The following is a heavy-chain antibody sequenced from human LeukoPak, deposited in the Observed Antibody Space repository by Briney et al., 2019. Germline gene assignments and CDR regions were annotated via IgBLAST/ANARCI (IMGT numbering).Heavy chain of an antibody. CDR3: TKDRDLGYYDFWSGYPSYNWFDP. CDR1: GFTFSSYG. Sequence: PGRSLRLSCAPSGFTFSSYGMHWVREAPGKGLEWVAVISYDGSNKYYADSVKGRFTISRDNSKNTLYLQMNSLRAEDTAVYYCTKDRDLGYYDFWSGYPSYNWFDPWGQGTLVTVSS. CDR2: ISYDGSNK. V-gene: IGHV3-30*18. J-gene: IGHJ5*02. D-gene: IGHD3-3*01.